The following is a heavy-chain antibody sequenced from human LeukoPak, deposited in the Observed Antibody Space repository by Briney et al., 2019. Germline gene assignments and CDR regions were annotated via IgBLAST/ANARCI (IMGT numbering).Heavy chain of an antibody. J-gene: IGHJ4*02. D-gene: IGHD3-22*01. CDR1: GFTFTSSA. CDR3: AADRYDSSGYYHFDY. Sequence: SVKVSCKASGFTFTSSAMQWVRQACGQRLEWIGWIVVGSGNTNYAQKFQERVTITRDMSTSTAYMELSSLRSEDTAVYYCAADRYDSSGYYHFDYWGQGTLVTVSS. V-gene: IGHV1-58*02. CDR2: IVVGSGNT.